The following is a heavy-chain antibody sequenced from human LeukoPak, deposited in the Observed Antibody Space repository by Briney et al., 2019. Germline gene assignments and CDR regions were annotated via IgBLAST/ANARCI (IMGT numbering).Heavy chain of an antibody. V-gene: IGHV3-66*02. D-gene: IGHD5-12*01. CDR3: AKDHIVATIGTYYFDY. CDR2: IYSGGST. CDR1: GFTVSSNY. J-gene: IGHJ4*02. Sequence: PGGSLRLSCAASGFTVSSNYLSWVRQAPGKGLEWVSLIYSGGSTYYADSVKGRFTISRDNSKNTLYLQMNSLRAEDTAVYYCAKDHIVATIGTYYFDYWGQGTLVTVSS.